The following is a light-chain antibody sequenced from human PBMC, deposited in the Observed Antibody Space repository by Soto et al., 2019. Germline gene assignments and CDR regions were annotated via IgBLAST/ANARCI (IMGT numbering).Light chain of an antibody. J-gene: IGKJ4*02. CDR2: GAS. CDR1: QRVSSN. Sequence: ILLAQTPTTLSVSPGEGVTLSCRASQRVSSNLAWYQQKPGQAPRLFIYGASSRATGIPDRFSGSGSGTDFTLTISSLQPEDFALYYCQQHSSSPLTFGEGTKVDI. V-gene: IGKV3D-15*01. CDR3: QQHSSSPLT.